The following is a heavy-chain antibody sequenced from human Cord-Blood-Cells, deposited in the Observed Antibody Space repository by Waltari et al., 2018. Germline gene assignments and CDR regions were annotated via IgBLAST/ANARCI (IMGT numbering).Heavy chain of an antibody. CDR3: ARGRGITGTTDY. CDR1: GFTFSSYG. J-gene: IGHJ4*02. CDR2: IWYEGSKK. V-gene: IGHV3-33*01. D-gene: IGHD1-7*01. Sequence: QVQLVESGGGVVQPGRSLRLSCAASGFTFSSYGMHWVRQAPGKGLEWVAVIWYEGSKKYYADSVKGRFTISRDNSKNTLYLQMNSLRAEDTAVYYCARGRGITGTTDYWGQGTLVTVSS.